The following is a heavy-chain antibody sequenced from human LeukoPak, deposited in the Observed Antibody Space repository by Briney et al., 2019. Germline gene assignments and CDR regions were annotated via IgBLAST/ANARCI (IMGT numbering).Heavy chain of an antibody. V-gene: IGHV4-34*01. CDR3: ARGRSGSSTYDAFDI. Sequence: SETLSLTCAVYGGSFSGYYWSWIRQPSGKGLEWIGEINHSGRTNYNPSLKSRVTISVDTSKNQFSLKLSSVTAADTAVYYCARGRSGSSTYDAFDIWGQGTMVTVSS. D-gene: IGHD1-26*01. CDR1: GGSFSGYY. J-gene: IGHJ3*02. CDR2: INHSGRT.